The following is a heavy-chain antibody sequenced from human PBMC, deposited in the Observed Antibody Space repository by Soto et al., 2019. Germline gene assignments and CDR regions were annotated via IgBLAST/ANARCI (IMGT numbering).Heavy chain of an antibody. Sequence: QITLKESGPTLVKPTQTLTLTCTFSGFSLSTSGVGVGWIRQPPGKALEWLALIYGDNDKRYSPSLQSRLTITKDTSKNQVVLTMSNMDPVDTATYYCVHSRCGGDCLQSYPSHYYYGTDVWGQGTKVTVSS. CDR2: IYGDNDK. CDR3: VHSRCGGDCLQSYPSHYYYGTDV. J-gene: IGHJ6*02. CDR1: GFSLSTSGVG. D-gene: IGHD2-21*02. V-gene: IGHV2-5*02.